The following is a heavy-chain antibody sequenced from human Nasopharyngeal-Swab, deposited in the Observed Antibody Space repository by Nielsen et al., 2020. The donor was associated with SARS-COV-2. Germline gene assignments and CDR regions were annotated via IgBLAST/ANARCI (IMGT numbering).Heavy chain of an antibody. CDR3: AREDRGYCSGGSCCKNFDY. Sequence: ASVKVSCKASGYTFTSYGISWVRQAPGQGLEWMGWISAYNGNTNYAQKLQGRVTMTTDTSTSTAYMELRSLRSDDTAVYYCAREDRGYCSGGSCCKNFDYWGQGTLVTVSS. V-gene: IGHV1-18*01. D-gene: IGHD2-15*01. J-gene: IGHJ4*02. CDR2: ISAYNGNT. CDR1: GYTFTSYG.